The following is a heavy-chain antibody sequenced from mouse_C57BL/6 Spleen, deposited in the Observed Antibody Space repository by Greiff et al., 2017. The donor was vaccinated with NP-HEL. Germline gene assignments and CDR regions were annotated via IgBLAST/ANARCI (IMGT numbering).Heavy chain of an antibody. D-gene: IGHD2-4*01. V-gene: IGHV3-6*01. J-gene: IGHJ3*01. Sequence: EVHLVESGPGLVKPSQSLSLTCSVTGYSITSGYYWNWIRQFPGNKLEWMGYISYDGSNNYNPSLKNRISITRDTSKNQFFLKLNSVTTEDTATYYCCSYYDYDGFAYWGQGTLVTVSA. CDR2: ISYDGSN. CDR3: CSYYDYDGFAY. CDR1: GYSITSGYY.